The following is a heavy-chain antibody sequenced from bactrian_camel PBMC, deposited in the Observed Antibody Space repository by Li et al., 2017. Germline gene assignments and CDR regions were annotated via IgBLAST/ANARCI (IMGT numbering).Heavy chain of an antibody. CDR1: GFTFSAFD. V-gene: IGHV3S40*01. J-gene: IGHJ4*01. Sequence: QLVESGGGLVQPGGSLRLSCAASGFTFSAFDMSWVRQAPGKGLEWVSSSGGSSTFYADSVKGRFTIARDNAKNTLYLQLNYLKTEDTAMYYCAKALSSSPIYYELGGNWGQGTQVTVS. CDR2: SGGSST. CDR3: AKALSSSPIYYELGGN. D-gene: IGHD7*01.